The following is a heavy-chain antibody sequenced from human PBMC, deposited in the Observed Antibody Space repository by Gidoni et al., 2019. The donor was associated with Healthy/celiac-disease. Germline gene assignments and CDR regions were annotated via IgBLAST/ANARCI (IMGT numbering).Heavy chain of an antibody. Sequence: QMQLVQSGPEVKKPGTSVKVSCKASGLTFTSSAVQWVRQARGQRREWIGWIVVGSGNTNYAQKFQERVTITRDMSTSTAYMELSSLRSEDTAVYYCAAAKKGVVPAVFDIWGQGTMVTVSS. J-gene: IGHJ3*02. CDR3: AAAKKGVVPAVFDI. V-gene: IGHV1-58*01. D-gene: IGHD2-2*01. CDR1: GLTFTSSA. CDR2: IVVGSGNT.